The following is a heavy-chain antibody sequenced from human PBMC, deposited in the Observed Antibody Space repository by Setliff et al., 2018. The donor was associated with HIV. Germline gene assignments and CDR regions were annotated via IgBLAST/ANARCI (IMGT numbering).Heavy chain of an antibody. Sequence: GASVKVSCKISGYTLTEVSMHWVRQAPGKGLEWMGYFDPQDGKTIYAQNLQGRVTMTRDTSTSTVYMELSSLRSEDTAVYYCVREGHCVGVKCYSTDVWGQGTTVTVS. J-gene: IGHJ6*02. CDR3: VREGHCVGVKCYSTDV. V-gene: IGHV1-24*01. CDR1: GYTLTEVS. D-gene: IGHD2-15*01. CDR2: FDPQDGKT.